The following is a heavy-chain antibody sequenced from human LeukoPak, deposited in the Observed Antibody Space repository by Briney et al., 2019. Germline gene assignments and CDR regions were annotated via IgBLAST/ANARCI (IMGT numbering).Heavy chain of an antibody. J-gene: IGHJ4*02. CDR3: ARGSRGIAVAGTRGEDFDY. CDR1: GYTFTSYY. Sequence: ASVKVSCKASGYTFTSYYMHWVRQAPGQGLEWMGIISPSGGSTSYAQKFQGRVTMTRDTSTSTVYMELSSLRSEDTAVYYCARGSRGIAVAGTRGEDFDYWGQGTLVTVSS. V-gene: IGHV1-46*01. CDR2: ISPSGGST. D-gene: IGHD6-19*01.